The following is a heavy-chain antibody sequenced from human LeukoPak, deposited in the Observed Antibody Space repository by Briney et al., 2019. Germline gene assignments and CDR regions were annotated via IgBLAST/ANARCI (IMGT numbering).Heavy chain of an antibody. V-gene: IGHV4-59*01. J-gene: IGHJ6*03. CDR1: GGSISSYY. CDR3: ARSGYSYGRYYYMDV. D-gene: IGHD5-18*01. Sequence: ASETLSLTCTVSGGSISSYYWSWIRQPPGKGLEWIGYIYYSGSTNYNPSLKSRVTISVDTSKNQFSLKLSSVTAADTAVYYCARSGYSYGRYYYMDVWGKGTTVTISS. CDR2: IYYSGST.